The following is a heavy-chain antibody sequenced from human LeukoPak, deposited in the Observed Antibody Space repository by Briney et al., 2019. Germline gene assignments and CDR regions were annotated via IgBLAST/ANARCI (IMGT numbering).Heavy chain of an antibody. V-gene: IGHV3-21*01. D-gene: IGHD3-22*01. CDR3: ARTRNYYDSSVSDAFDI. Sequence: GGSLRLSCAASGFTFSSYSLNWVRQAPGKGLEWVASISSGSTYIYYADSLKGRFTISRDNAKNSLYLQMNSLRAEDTAVYYCARTRNYYDSSVSDAFDIWGQGTMVTVSS. CDR2: ISSGSTYI. J-gene: IGHJ3*02. CDR1: GFTFSSYS.